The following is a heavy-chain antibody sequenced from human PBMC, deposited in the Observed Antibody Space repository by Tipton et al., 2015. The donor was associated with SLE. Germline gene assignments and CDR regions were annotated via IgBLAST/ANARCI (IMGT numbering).Heavy chain of an antibody. CDR1: GASVNSYF. CDR2: IYSNDNM. Sequence: TLSLTCTVSGASVNSYFWSWIRQSAGKGLEWIGRIYSNDNMDYNPSLKSRITMSVDTSKNQFSLNLNSVTAADTAVYYCARVRSQDCCFDLWGRGTLVTVSS. V-gene: IGHV4-4*07. CDR3: ARVRSQDCCFDL. J-gene: IGHJ2*01.